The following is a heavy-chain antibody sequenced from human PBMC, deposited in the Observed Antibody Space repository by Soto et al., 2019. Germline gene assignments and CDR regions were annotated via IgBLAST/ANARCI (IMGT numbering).Heavy chain of an antibody. CDR3: ARGGAARYLSNYYYGMDV. Sequence: QVQLQESGPGLVKPSETLSLTCTVSGGSVSSGSYYWSWIRQPPGKGLEWIGYIYYSGSTNYNPSLKSRVTISVDTSNNQFALKLSSVTAADTAVYYCARGGAARYLSNYYYGMDVWGQGTTVTVSS. D-gene: IGHD6-6*01. J-gene: IGHJ6*02. CDR2: IYYSGST. CDR1: GGSVSSGSYY. V-gene: IGHV4-61*01.